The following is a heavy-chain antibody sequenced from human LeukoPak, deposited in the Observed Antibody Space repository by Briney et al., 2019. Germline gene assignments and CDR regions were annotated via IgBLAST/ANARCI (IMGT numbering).Heavy chain of an antibody. D-gene: IGHD3-10*01. CDR1: GFTFSSYW. J-gene: IGHJ4*02. CDR2: INSDGSST. V-gene: IGHV3-74*01. CDR3: ASSRTTRSGSYYNPYDFDY. Sequence: GGSLRLSCAASGFTFSSYWMHWVRQAPGKGLVWVSRINSDGSSTSYADSVKGRFTISRDNAKNTLYLQMNSLRAEDTAVYYWASSRTTRSGSYYNPYDFDYWGQGPLVTVSS.